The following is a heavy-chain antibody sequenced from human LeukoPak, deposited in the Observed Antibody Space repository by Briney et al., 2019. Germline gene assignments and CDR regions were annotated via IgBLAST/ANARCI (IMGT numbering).Heavy chain of an antibody. CDR1: GYTYTNYD. J-gene: IGHJ4*02. V-gene: IGHV1-8*03. D-gene: IGHD2-2*01. CDR2: MNPNSGNT. Sequence: ASVKVSCKAAGYTYTNYDINWVRQGTGQGLEWMGWMNPNSGNTGYAQKFQGRVTITRNTSISTAYMELSSLRSEDTAVYYCARGRCVGSTSCYYFDYWGQGTLVTVSS. CDR3: ARGRCVGSTSCYYFDY.